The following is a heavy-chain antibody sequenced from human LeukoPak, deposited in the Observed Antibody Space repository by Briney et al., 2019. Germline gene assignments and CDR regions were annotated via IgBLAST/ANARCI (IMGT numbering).Heavy chain of an antibody. D-gene: IGHD3-22*01. J-gene: IGHJ3*02. Sequence: KTSETLSLTCTVSGGSISSYYWSWIRQPPGKGLEWIGYIYYSGSTNYNPSLKSRVTISVDTSKNQFSLKLSSVTAADTAVYYCARRYYYDSSRAFDIWGQGTMVTVSS. CDR3: ARRYYYDSSRAFDI. CDR1: GGSISSYY. V-gene: IGHV4-59*08. CDR2: IYYSGST.